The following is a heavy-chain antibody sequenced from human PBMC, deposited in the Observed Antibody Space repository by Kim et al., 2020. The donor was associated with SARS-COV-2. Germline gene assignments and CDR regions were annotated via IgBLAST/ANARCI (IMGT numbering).Heavy chain of an antibody. CDR1: GGTFSSYA. Sequence: SVKVSCKASGGTFSSYAISWVRQAPGQGLEWMGGIIPIFGTANYAQKFQGRVTITADESTSTAYMELSSLRSEDTAVYYCARAHWVAARPSYYYYGMDVWGQGTTVTVAS. J-gene: IGHJ6*02. D-gene: IGHD6-6*01. V-gene: IGHV1-69*13. CDR2: IIPIFGTA. CDR3: ARAHWVAARPSYYYYGMDV.